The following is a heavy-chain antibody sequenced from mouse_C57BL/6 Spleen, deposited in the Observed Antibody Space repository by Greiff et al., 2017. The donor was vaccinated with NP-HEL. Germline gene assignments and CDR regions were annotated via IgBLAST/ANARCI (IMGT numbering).Heavy chain of an antibody. CDR2: IDPSDSYT. CDR3: ARGAVGGFAY. CDR1: GYTFTSYW. V-gene: IGHV1-69*01. Sequence: QVQLQQPGAELVMPGASVKLSCKASGYTFTSYWMHWVKQRPGQGLEWIGEIDPSDSYTNYNQKFKGKSTLTVDKSSSPAYMQLSSLTSEDSAVYYCARGAVGGFAYWGQGTLVTVSA. D-gene: IGHD1-1*01. J-gene: IGHJ3*01.